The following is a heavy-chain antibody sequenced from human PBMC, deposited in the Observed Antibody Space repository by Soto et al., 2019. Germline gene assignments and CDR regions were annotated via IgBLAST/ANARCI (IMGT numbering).Heavy chain of an antibody. CDR2: IKSKTDGGTT. V-gene: IGHV3-15*01. D-gene: IGHD5-12*01. Sequence: GGDRRDCWGGSGVSCGKAGMRWGRQGPGKGMEWVGRIKSKTDGGTTDYAAPVKGRFTISRDDSKNTLYLQMNSLKTEDTAVYYCTTEHLGYRGYDYAVDYSGQGPLVTVSS. CDR3: TTEHLGYRGYDYAVDY. CDR1: GVSCGKAG. J-gene: IGHJ4*02.